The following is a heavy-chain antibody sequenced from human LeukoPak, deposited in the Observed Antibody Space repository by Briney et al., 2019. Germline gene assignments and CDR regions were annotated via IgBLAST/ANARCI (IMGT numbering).Heavy chain of an antibody. Sequence: PSETLSLTCTVSGGSISSYYWSWIRQPPGKGLEWIGYIYYSGSTNYNPSLKSRVTISVDTSKNQFSLKLSSVTAADTAVYYCARGRGTAMDYYYYGVDVWGQGTTVTVSS. J-gene: IGHJ6*02. V-gene: IGHV4-59*01. CDR3: ARGRGTAMDYYYYGVDV. D-gene: IGHD5-18*01. CDR2: IYYSGST. CDR1: GGSISSYY.